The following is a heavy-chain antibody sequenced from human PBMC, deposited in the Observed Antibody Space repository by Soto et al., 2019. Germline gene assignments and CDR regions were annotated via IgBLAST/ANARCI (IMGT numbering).Heavy chain of an antibody. J-gene: IGHJ4*02. Sequence: QVQLVQSGAEVKKPVSSVKVSCKASGGTFSSYAISWVRQAPGQGLEWMGGIIPIFGTANYAQKFQGRVTITADEYTSTAYMELSSLRSEDTAVYYCARDRIAVAGRGIYYFDYWGQGTLVTVSS. CDR2: IIPIFGTA. CDR1: GGTFSSYA. V-gene: IGHV1-69*01. CDR3: ARDRIAVAGRGIYYFDY. D-gene: IGHD6-19*01.